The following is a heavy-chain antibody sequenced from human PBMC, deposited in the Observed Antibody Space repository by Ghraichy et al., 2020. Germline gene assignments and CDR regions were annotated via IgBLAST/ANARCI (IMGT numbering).Heavy chain of an antibody. D-gene: IGHD1/OR15-1a*01. V-gene: IGHV3-7*01. CDR3: VKQDAGELD. Sequence: LSLTCAASGFSFSQYWMTWVRQSPGKGLEWVANIKPDGTKVCYVDSVKGRFTISRDNAKNSLYLLMNSLRVEDTAIYYCVKQDAGELDWGQGTLVTVSS. J-gene: IGHJ4*02. CDR2: IKPDGTKV. CDR1: GFSFSQYW.